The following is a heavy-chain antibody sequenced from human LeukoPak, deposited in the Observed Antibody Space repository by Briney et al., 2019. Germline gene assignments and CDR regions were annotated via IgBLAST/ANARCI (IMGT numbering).Heavy chain of an antibody. CDR1: GFTFSYYS. V-gene: IGHV3-21*01. Sequence: GGSLRLSCAASGFTFSYYSMNWVRQAPGKGLEWVSSISDSSTYIFYADSVKGRFTISRDDAKNSLSLEMNSLRVEDTAVYYCARVVASGSGTYDFDYWGQGTLVTVSS. CDR2: ISDSSTYI. D-gene: IGHD3-10*01. J-gene: IGHJ4*02. CDR3: ARVVASGSGTYDFDY.